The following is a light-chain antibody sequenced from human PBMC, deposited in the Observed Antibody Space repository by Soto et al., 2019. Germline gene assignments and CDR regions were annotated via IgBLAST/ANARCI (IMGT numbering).Light chain of an antibody. CDR3: QQYNSFPT. V-gene: IGKV3-15*01. CDR1: QSVSSN. CDR2: GAS. J-gene: IGKJ1*01. Sequence: EIVMTQSPATLSVSPGERATLSCRASQSVSSNLAWYQQKPGQAPRLLIYGASTRATGIPARFSGSGSGTEFTLTISSLRSEDFAVYYCQQYNSFPTFGQGTKV.